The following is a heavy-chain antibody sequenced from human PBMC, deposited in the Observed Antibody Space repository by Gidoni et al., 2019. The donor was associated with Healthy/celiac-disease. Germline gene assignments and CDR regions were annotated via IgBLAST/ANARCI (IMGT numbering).Heavy chain of an antibody. V-gene: IGHV4-39*07. Sequence: QLQLQESGPGLVKPSETLSLTCTVSGCSISSSSYYWGWIRQPPGKGLEWIGSIYYSGSTYYNPSLKSRVTISVDTSKNQFSLKLSSVTAADTAVYYCARGRSSGLGNWFDPWGQGTLVTVSS. CDR3: ARGRSSGLGNWFDP. D-gene: IGHD6-19*01. J-gene: IGHJ5*02. CDR1: GCSISSSSYY. CDR2: IYYSGST.